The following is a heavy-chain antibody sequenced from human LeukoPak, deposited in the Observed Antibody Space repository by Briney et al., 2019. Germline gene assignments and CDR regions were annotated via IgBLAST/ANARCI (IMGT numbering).Heavy chain of an antibody. V-gene: IGHV5-51*01. Sequence: GESLKISCEGSGYSFSNYWIGWVRQMPGKGLEWMGIIYPGDYETRYSPSFQGLVTISVDKSISTAYLQWSSLRASDTAMYYCAIPPGYCGNDCSFDHWGQGTLVTVSS. CDR2: IYPGDYET. CDR3: AIPPGYCGNDCSFDH. J-gene: IGHJ4*02. CDR1: GYSFSNYW. D-gene: IGHD2-21*02.